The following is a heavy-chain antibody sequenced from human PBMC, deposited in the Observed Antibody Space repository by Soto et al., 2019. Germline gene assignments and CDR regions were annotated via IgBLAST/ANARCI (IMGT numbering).Heavy chain of an antibody. D-gene: IGHD3-10*01. Sequence: QVQLVQSGAEVKKPGASVKVSCKASGYTFTSYYMHWVRQAPGQGLEWMGIINPSGGSTSYAQKFQGRVTMTRDTSTSTVYMELSSLRSEDTAVYXXXXXGSITMVRGVTVGXDVWGQGT. CDR2: INPSGGST. CDR1: GYTFTSYY. J-gene: IGHJ6*02. CDR3: XXXGSITMVRGVTVGXDV. V-gene: IGHV1-46*01.